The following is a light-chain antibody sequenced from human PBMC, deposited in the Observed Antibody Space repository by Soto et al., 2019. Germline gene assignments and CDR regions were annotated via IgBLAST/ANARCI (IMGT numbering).Light chain of an antibody. CDR1: HDVSRN. J-gene: IGKJ4*01. V-gene: IGKV1-33*01. CDR2: DAS. CDR3: QQYNSMLS. Sequence: DIQMTQSPSSLSASVGDRVTIACQSSHDVSRNLNWFQQKQGEAPKLLIYDASNLERGVQSRFSASGSGTDFTFTISSLQPEDVATYYCQQYNSMLSFGGGTEVELK.